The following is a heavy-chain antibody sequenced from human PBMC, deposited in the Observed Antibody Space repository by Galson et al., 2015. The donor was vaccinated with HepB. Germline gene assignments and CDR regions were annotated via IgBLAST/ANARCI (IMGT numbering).Heavy chain of an antibody. CDR3: ARAGDYNTFDM. D-gene: IGHD4-17*01. CDR1: GYTFTGYY. CDR2: INPNSGGT. J-gene: IGHJ3*02. V-gene: IGHV1-2*02. Sequence: SCKASGYTFTGYYMQWVRQAPGQGLEWMGWINPNSGGTNYAQKFQDRVTMTRDTSISTAYMELSRLRSDDTAVYYCARAGDYNTFDMWGQGTMVTVSS.